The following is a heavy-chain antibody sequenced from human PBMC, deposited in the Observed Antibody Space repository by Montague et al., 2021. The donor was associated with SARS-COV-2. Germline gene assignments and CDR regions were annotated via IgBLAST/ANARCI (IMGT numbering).Heavy chain of an antibody. D-gene: IGHD6-6*01. CDR3: ARPRPGSPNNWFDT. Sequence: SETLSLTCSVSGGPFSSTSWYWGWIRQSPGKGLEWVANFYYNGITYYXPSLKSRVTLSVDPSTNQFFLKLTSVTAADTAVYSCARPRPGSPNNWFDTWGQGILVTVSS. J-gene: IGHJ5*02. CDR1: GGPFSSTSWY. CDR2: FYYNGIT. V-gene: IGHV4-39*01.